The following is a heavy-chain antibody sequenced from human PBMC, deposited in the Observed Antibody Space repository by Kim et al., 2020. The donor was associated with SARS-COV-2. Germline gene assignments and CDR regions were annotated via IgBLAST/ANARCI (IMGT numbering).Heavy chain of an antibody. J-gene: IGHJ5*02. CDR3: ARHEFLLRLFDP. CDR2: IYYSGST. D-gene: IGHD2-15*01. V-gene: IGHV4-39*01. CDR1: GGSISSSSYY. Sequence: SETLSLTCTVSGGSISSSSYYWGWIRQPPGKGLEWIGSIYYSGSTYYNPSLKSRVTISVDTSKNQFSLKLSSVTAADTAVYYCARHEFLLRLFDPWGQGTLVTVSS.